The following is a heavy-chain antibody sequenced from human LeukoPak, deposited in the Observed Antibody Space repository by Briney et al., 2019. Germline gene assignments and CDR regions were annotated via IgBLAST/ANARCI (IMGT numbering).Heavy chain of an antibody. CDR3: ARAHYTRYYYGMDV. D-gene: IGHD4-11*01. CDR2: INPDGSST. CDR1: RFTFSSFW. V-gene: IGHV3-74*01. J-gene: IGHJ6*02. Sequence: PGGSLRLSCAASRFTFSSFWMHWVRQGPGKGLVWVSRINPDGSSTDYADSVKGRFTISRDNAKNTLFLQMNSLRAEDTAVYFCARAHYTRYYYGMDVWGQGTTVTVSS.